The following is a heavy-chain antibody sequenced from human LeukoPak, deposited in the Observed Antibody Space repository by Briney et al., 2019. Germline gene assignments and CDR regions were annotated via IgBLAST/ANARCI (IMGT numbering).Heavy chain of an antibody. CDR3: ATEFYRNGYNN. CDR2: IKSKAHGGTT. J-gene: IGHJ4*02. D-gene: IGHD5-18*01. CDR1: GFVFSDAW. V-gene: IGHV3-15*01. Sequence: GGSLRLSCAASGFVFSDAWMSRVRQAPGKGLEWVGHIKSKAHGGTTDYAAPVKGRFTISRDDSKETVYLQMNSLRPEDTAVYYCATEFYRNGYNNWGQGTQVTVSS.